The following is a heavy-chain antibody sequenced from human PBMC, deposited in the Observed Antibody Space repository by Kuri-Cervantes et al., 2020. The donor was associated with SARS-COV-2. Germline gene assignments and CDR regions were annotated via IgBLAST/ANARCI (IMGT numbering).Heavy chain of an antibody. J-gene: IGHJ3*02. V-gene: IGHV3-30*02. CDR2: IRYDGSNK. D-gene: IGHD3-3*01. CDR1: GFTFSSYG. Sequence: GESLKISCAASGFTFSSYGMHWVRQAPGKGLEWVAFIRYDGSNKYYADSVKGRFTISRDNSKNTLYLQMNSLRAEDTAVYYCAKALRWSGTDAFDIWGQGTMVTVSS. CDR3: AKALRWSGTDAFDI.